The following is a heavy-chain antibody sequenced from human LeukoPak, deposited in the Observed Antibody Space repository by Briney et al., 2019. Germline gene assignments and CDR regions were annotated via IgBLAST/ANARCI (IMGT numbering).Heavy chain of an antibody. CDR2: IKQDGSEI. D-gene: IGHD3-22*01. Sequence: PGGSLRLSCAASGFTVSTYWINWVRQAPGKGLEWVANIKQDGSEIYYVDSVKGRFTISRDNAKNSLYLQMNSLRAEDTAVYYCARELFYYDSSGIWGQGTLVTVSS. J-gene: IGHJ4*02. V-gene: IGHV3-7*01. CDR1: GFTVSTYW. CDR3: ARELFYYDSSGI.